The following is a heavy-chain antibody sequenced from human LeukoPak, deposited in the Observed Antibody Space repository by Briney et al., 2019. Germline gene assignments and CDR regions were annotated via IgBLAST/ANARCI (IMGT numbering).Heavy chain of an antibody. V-gene: IGHV3-48*01. CDR3: ARDEDPYGDLPSPHFDY. J-gene: IGHJ4*02. CDR1: GVTFSSYS. Sequence: GGSLRLSCAASGVTFSSYSMNWVRQAPGKGLEWVSYISSSSSTIYYADSVKGRFTISRDNAKNSLYLQMNSLRAEDTAVYYCARDEDPYGDLPSPHFDYWGQGTLVTASS. CDR2: ISSSSSTI. D-gene: IGHD4-17*01.